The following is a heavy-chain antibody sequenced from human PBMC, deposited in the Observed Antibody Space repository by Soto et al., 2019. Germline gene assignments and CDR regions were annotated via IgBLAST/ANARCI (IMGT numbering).Heavy chain of an antibody. CDR3: ANYRYLDHHSRGYSFDC. Sequence: PGGSLRLSCAASGFTFNIYAMTWVRQAPGKGLEWVSAISRYGDFTYYADSVEGRFTISRDNSKNTLYLQMNSLRAEDTAVYYCANYRYLDHHSRGYSFDCSGQGTLVTVSS. CDR2: ISRYGDFT. D-gene: IGHD3-22*01. J-gene: IGHJ4*02. CDR1: GFTFNIYA. V-gene: IGHV3-23*01.